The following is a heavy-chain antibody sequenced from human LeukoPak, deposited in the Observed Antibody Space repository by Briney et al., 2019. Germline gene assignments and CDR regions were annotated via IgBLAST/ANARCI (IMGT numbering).Heavy chain of an antibody. CDR1: GFTFSSYS. V-gene: IGHV3-48*01. CDR3: AKLEEWGGYPNFDY. CDR2: ISSSSSTI. Sequence: PGGSLRLSCAASGFTFSSYSMNWVRQAPGKGLEWVSYISSSSSTIYYADSVKGRFTISRDNSKNTLYLQMNSLRAEDTAVYYCAKLEEWGGYPNFDYWGQGTVVTVSS. J-gene: IGHJ4*02. D-gene: IGHD5-12*01.